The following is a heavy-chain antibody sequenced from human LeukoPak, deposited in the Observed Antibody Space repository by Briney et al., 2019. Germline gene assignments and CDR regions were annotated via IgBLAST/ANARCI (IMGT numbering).Heavy chain of an antibody. CDR3: ARWGTSGWYGDH. CDR2: ISYSEST. J-gene: IGHJ4*02. D-gene: IGHD6-19*01. Sequence: SETLSLTCTVSGGSISSNFWSWIRQPPGKGLEWIGYISYSESTNYNPPLKSRVTISIDTSKNQFSLKLTSVTAADAAVYYCARWGTSGWYGDHWGQGTLVTVSS. V-gene: IGHV4-59*01. CDR1: GGSISSNF.